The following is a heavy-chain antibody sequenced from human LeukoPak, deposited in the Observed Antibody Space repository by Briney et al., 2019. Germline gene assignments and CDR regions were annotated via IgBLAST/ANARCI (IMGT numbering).Heavy chain of an antibody. CDR1: GGTFSSHA. J-gene: IGHJ6*03. CDR3: ARGLQYQLFKALGYYFMDV. Sequence: GSSVKVSCKASGGTFSSHAIAWVRQAPGQGPEWMGGIIPISGTANYAQKFQGRVTITTDESTSTAYMELSRLTSVDTAVYYCARGLQYQLFKALGYYFMDVWGEGTTITVSS. CDR2: IIPISGTA. V-gene: IGHV1-69*05. D-gene: IGHD2-2*01.